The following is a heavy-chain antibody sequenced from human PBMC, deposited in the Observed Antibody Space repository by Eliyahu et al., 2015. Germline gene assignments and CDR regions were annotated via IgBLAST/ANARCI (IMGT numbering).Heavy chain of an antibody. CDR3: ARVNTESSYYYYGMDV. CDR1: GFTFSNYG. V-gene: IGHV3-33*03. J-gene: IGHJ6*01. Sequence: LSCAASGFTFSNYGMHWVRQAPGKGLEWVAVIWDDGRNKYYADSVKSRVTISRDNSKNMLFLQMNSLRVDDTAVYYCARVNTESSYYYYGMDVWGQGTTVTVSS. D-gene: IGHD3-22*01. CDR2: IWDDGRNK.